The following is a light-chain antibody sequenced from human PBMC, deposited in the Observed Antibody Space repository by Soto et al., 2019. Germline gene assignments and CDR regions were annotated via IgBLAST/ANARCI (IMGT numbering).Light chain of an antibody. Sequence: EIVMTPSPATLSVSPGERATLSCRASQSVSSNLAWYQQKPGQAPRLLIYGASTRATGFPARFSGSRSGTEFTLTISSLQSEDFAVYYCQQYNNWPITFGQGTRLEIK. CDR1: QSVSSN. J-gene: IGKJ5*01. CDR2: GAS. V-gene: IGKV3-15*01. CDR3: QQYNNWPIT.